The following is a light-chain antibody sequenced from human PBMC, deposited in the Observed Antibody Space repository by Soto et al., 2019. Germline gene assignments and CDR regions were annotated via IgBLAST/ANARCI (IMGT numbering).Light chain of an antibody. CDR1: SSNIGAGYE. CDR3: QSYDTSLSGYV. V-gene: IGLV1-40*01. J-gene: IGLJ1*01. CDR2: VNS. Sequence: QSVLTQPPSVSGAPGQRVTISCTGSSSNIGAGYEVYWYQQLPGTAPKLLIYVNSNRPSGVPDRFSGSNSGTSASLAITGLQAEDEADYYCQSYDTSLSGYVFGAGTKLTVL.